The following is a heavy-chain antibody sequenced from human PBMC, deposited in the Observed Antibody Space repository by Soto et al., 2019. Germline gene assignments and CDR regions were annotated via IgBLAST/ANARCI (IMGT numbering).Heavy chain of an antibody. V-gene: IGHV3-11*01. CDR1: GFTFSDYY. CDR3: ARDSLTYYDILTGYYPYYMDV. Sequence: GGSLRLSCAASGFTFSDYYMSWIRQAPGKGLEWVSYISSSGSTIYYADSVKGRFTISRDNAKNSLYLQMNSLRAEDTAVYYCARDSLTYYDILTGYYPYYMDVWGKGTTVTVSS. CDR2: ISSSGSTI. D-gene: IGHD3-9*01. J-gene: IGHJ6*03.